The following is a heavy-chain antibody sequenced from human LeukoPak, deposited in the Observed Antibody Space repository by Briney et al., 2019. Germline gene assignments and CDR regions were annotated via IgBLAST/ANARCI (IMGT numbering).Heavy chain of an antibody. CDR3: AKDGVTTVTSGPNFDY. D-gene: IGHD4-17*01. V-gene: IGHV3-23*01. Sequence: ETLSLTCAVSGASIISSNWWTWVRQSPEKGLEWVSAISGSGGSTYYADSVKGRFTISRDNSKNTLYLQMNSLRAEDTAVYYCAKDGVTTVTSGPNFDYWGQGTLVTVSS. CDR1: GASIISSNW. J-gene: IGHJ4*02. CDR2: ISGSGGST.